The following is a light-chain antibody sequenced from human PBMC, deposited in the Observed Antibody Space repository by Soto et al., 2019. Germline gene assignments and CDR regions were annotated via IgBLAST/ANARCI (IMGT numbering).Light chain of an antibody. V-gene: IGKV3-15*01. CDR2: GAS. Sequence: EIVVTQSPAILSVSPGERATLSCRASQDINSRLAWYQQRPGQAPRLLIFGASTRATGIPARFSGSGSGTEFTLTISTLQSEDFGIYYCQQSNNWPWTFGQGTKVDIK. J-gene: IGKJ1*01. CDR3: QQSNNWPWT. CDR1: QDINSR.